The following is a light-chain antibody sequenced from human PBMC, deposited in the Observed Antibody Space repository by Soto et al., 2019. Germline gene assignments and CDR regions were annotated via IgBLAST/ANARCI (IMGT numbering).Light chain of an antibody. Sequence: DIQMTQSPSTLSASVGGRVTITCRASQSISSWLAWYQQKPGKAPKLLIYKAYSLESGVPSRFSGSGSGTEFTLTISSLQPDDFATYYCQRYNSYWTFGQGTKVEIK. CDR3: QRYNSYWT. CDR1: QSISSW. J-gene: IGKJ1*01. V-gene: IGKV1-5*03. CDR2: KAY.